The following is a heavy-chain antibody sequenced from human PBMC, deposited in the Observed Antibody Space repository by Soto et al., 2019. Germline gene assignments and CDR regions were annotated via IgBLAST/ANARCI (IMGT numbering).Heavy chain of an antibody. D-gene: IGHD5-12*01. Sequence: PSETLSLTCTVSGDSISNYYWTWIRQPPGKGLEWIGYIYYSGSTNFNPSLKSRVTISVDTSKNQFSLNLSSVTAADTAMYYCAKRYSGYDDAFDIWGQGTMVT. V-gene: IGHV4-59*08. J-gene: IGHJ3*02. CDR3: AKRYSGYDDAFDI. CDR1: GDSISNYY. CDR2: IYYSGST.